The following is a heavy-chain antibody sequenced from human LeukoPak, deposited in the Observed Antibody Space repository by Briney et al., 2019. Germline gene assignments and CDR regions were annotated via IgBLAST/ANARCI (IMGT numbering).Heavy chain of an antibody. D-gene: IGHD3-10*01. CDR2: IYYSGST. CDR3: ASAPFLWFGEFDY. J-gene: IGHJ4*02. V-gene: IGHV4-39*01. CDR1: GGSISSSSYY. Sequence: SETLSLTCTVSGGSISSSSYYWGWIRQPPGKGLEWIGSIYYSGSTYYNPSLKSRVTISVDTSKNQFSLKLSSVTAADTAVYYCASAPFLWFGEFDYWGQGTLVTVSS.